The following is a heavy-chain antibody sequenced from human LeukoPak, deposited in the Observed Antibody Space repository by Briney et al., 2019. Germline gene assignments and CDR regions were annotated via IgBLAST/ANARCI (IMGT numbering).Heavy chain of an antibody. CDR2: IYYSGST. CDR3: AGYHCSGGSCDCFDL. J-gene: IGHJ3*01. V-gene: IGHV4-61*05. Sequence: SETLSLTCTVSGGSISSSSYYWGWIRQPPGKGLEWIGYIYYSGSTKYNPSLKSRVTISVDTSKNQFSLELSSVTAADTAVYYCAGYHCSGGSCDCFDLWGQGTMVTVSS. D-gene: IGHD2-15*01. CDR1: GGSISSSSYY.